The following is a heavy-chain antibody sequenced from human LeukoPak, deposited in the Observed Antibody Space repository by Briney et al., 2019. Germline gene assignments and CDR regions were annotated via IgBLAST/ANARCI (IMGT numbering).Heavy chain of an antibody. D-gene: IGHD5/OR15-5a*01. Sequence: GESLQISCQGSGYSFTSYWIGWVRQLPGKGLEWMGIIYPGDSDTRYSPSFQGQVTISADKSISTAYLQWSSLKASDTAMYYCARMRDSFNVDYWGQGTLVTVSS. CDR1: GYSFTSYW. J-gene: IGHJ4*02. V-gene: IGHV5-51*01. CDR3: ARMRDSFNVDY. CDR2: IYPGDSDT.